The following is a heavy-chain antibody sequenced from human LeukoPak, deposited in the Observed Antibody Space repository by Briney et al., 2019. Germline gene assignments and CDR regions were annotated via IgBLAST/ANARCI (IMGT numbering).Heavy chain of an antibody. V-gene: IGHV4-4*02. CDR2: VHLDGRT. CDR1: GGSVTSTNW. J-gene: IGHJ4*02. D-gene: IGHD3-3*01. CDR3: AREGGFYRPLDY. Sequence: SETLSLTCDVSGGSVTSTNWWTWVRQPPGKGLEWIGEVHLDGRTNYNPSLKSRLIMPVDLPENHISLRLTSVTAADTAVYYCAREGGFYRPLDYSGQGTLVTVSS.